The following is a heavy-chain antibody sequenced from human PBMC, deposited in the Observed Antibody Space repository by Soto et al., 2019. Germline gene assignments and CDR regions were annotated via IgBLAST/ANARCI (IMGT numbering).Heavy chain of an antibody. CDR1: GGSFSGYY. J-gene: IGHJ4*02. Sequence: SETLSLTCAVYGGSFSGYYWSWIRQPPGKGLEWIGEINHSGSTNYNPSLKSRVTISVDTSKNQFSLKLSSVTAADTAVYYCARGRRGHFDYWGQGTLVTVYS. CDR3: ARGRRGHFDY. CDR2: INHSGST. V-gene: IGHV4-34*01. D-gene: IGHD3-10*01.